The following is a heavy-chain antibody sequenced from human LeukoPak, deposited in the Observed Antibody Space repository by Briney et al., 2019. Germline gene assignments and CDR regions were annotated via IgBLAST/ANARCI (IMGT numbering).Heavy chain of an antibody. D-gene: IGHD6-13*01. CDR3: ARDAGHYSSSWYGLDY. V-gene: IGHV4-4*07. J-gene: IGHJ4*02. CDR2: IYTSGST. CDR1: GGSIRSYY. Sequence: SETLSLTXTVSGGSIRSYYWSWIRQPAGKGLEWIGRIYTSGSTNYNPSLKSRVTMSVDTSKNQFSLKLSSVTAADTAVYYCARDAGHYSSSWYGLDYWGQGTLVTVSS.